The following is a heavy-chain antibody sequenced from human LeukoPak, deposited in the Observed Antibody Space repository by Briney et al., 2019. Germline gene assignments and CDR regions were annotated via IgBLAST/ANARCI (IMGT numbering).Heavy chain of an antibody. J-gene: IGHJ4*02. V-gene: IGHV4-59*01. CDR1: GGSISGYY. CDR3: ARYVGRTTVTQYSFDY. CDR2: IYYSGST. D-gene: IGHD4-17*01. Sequence: SETLSLTCTISGGSISGYYWSWIRQPPGKGLEWIGYIYYSGSTNYNPSLKSRVTVSIDTSRNQFSLRLGSVTAADTAVYYCARYVGRTTVTQYSFDYWGQGTLVTVSS.